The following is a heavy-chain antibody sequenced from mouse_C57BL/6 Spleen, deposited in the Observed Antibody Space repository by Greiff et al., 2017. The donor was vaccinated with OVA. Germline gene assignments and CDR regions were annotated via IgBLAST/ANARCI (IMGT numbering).Heavy chain of an antibody. J-gene: IGHJ2*01. D-gene: IGHD2-2*01. CDR1: GYTFTSYW. V-gene: IGHV1-69*01. CDR3: ATMVTTGFDY. Sequence: VQLKQPGAELVMPGASVKLSCKASGYTFTSYWMHWVKQRPGQGLEWIGEIDPSDSYTNYNQKFKGKSTLTVDKSSSTAYMQLSSLTSEDSAVYYCATMVTTGFDYWGQGTTLTVSS. CDR2: IDPSDSYT.